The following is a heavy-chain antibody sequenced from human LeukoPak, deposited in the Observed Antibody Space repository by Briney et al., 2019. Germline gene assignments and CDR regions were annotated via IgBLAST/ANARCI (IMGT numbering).Heavy chain of an antibody. Sequence: KPGGSLRLSCAASGFTFSSYAISWVRQAPGQGLEWMGRIISIFGTANYAQKFQGRVTITTDESTNTAYMELSSLRSEDTAVYYCARGNWDSSGWYYDYWGQGTLVTGSS. D-gene: IGHD6-19*01. V-gene: IGHV1-69*05. CDR1: GFTFSSYA. J-gene: IGHJ4*02. CDR2: IISIFGTA. CDR3: ARGNWDSSGWYYDY.